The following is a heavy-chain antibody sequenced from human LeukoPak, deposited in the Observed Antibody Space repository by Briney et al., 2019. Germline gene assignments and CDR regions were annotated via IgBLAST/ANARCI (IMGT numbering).Heavy chain of an antibody. Sequence: GGSLRLSCAASGSTFSSYGMHWVRQAPGKGLEGVAFIRYDGSNKYYADSVKGRFTISRDNSKNTLYLQMNSLRAEDTAVYYCAKEWGPHYDFWSDEGLAWGQGTLVTVSS. J-gene: IGHJ5*02. CDR2: IRYDGSNK. CDR1: GSTFSSYG. CDR3: AKEWGPHYDFWSDEGLA. D-gene: IGHD3-3*01. V-gene: IGHV3-30*02.